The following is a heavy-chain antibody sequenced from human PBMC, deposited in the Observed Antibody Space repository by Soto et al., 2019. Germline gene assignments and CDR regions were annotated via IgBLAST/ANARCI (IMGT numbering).Heavy chain of an antibody. D-gene: IGHD3-10*01. J-gene: IGHJ3*02. CDR1: GFTFSDYY. Sequence: GGSLRLSCAASGFTFSDYYMSWIRQAPGKGLEWVSYISSSGSTIYYADSVKGRFTISRDNAKNSLYLQMNSLRAEDTAVYYCARMVLWFGEADAFDIWGQGTMVTVSS. V-gene: IGHV3-11*01. CDR2: ISSSGSTI. CDR3: ARMVLWFGEADAFDI.